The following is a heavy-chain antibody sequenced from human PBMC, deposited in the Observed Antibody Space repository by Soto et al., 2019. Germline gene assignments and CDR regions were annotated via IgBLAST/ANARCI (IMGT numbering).Heavy chain of an antibody. CDR3: ATKSSENFEY. V-gene: IGHV3-30*03. CDR1: GFTFSSYG. D-gene: IGHD6-6*01. J-gene: IGHJ4*02. CDR2: ISYDGSNK. Sequence: QVQLVESGGGVVQPGRSLRLSCAASGFTFSSYGMHWVRQAPGKGLEWVAVISYDGSNKYYADSVKGRFTISRDNSKNTLYLQMNSLRAEDTAVYYCATKSSENFEYWGQGTLVTVSS.